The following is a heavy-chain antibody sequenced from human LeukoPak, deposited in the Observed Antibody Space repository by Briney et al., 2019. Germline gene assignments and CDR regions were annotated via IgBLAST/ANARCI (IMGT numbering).Heavy chain of an antibody. V-gene: IGHV1-69*01. CDR2: IIPIFGTA. J-gene: IGHJ4*02. Sequence: SVKVSSKASGGTFSSYAISWVRQAPGQGLEWMGGIIPIFGTANYAQKFQGRVTITADESTSTAYMELSSLRSEDTAVYYCARESSGSYYKSNFDYWGQGTLVTVSS. CDR3: ARESSGSYYKSNFDY. CDR1: GGTFSSYA. D-gene: IGHD3-10*01.